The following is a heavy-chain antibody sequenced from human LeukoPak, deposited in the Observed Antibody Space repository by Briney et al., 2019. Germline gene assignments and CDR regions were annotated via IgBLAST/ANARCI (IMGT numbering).Heavy chain of an antibody. CDR2: IYYSGST. CDR1: GGSISSYY. Sequence: PETLSLTCTVSGGSISSYYWSWIRQPPGKGLEWIGYIYYSGSTNYNPSLKSRVAISVDTSKNQFSLKLSSVTAADTAVYYCARDMGSGWAPNYNWFDPWGQGTLVTVSS. CDR3: ARDMGSGWAPNYNWFDP. V-gene: IGHV4-59*01. D-gene: IGHD6-19*01. J-gene: IGHJ5*02.